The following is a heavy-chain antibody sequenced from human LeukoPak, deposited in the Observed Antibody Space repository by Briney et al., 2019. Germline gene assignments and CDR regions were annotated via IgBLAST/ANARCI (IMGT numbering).Heavy chain of an antibody. CDR2: INPNSGGT. J-gene: IGHJ4*02. Sequence: ASVKVSCKASGYTFTGYYMHWVRQAPGQGLEWMGWINPNSGGTNYAQKFQGRVTMTRDTSISTAYMELSRLRSDDTAVYYCARDSHYDCVWGSYPSFDTSYYFDYWGQGTLVTVSS. CDR1: GYTFTGYY. D-gene: IGHD3-16*02. CDR3: ARDSHYDCVWGSYPSFDTSYYFDY. V-gene: IGHV1-2*02.